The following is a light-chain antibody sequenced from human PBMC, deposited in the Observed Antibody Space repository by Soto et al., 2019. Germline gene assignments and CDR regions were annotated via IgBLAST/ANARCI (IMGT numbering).Light chain of an antibody. CDR1: SSNIGSNT. CDR3: AAWDDSLNGLV. V-gene: IGLV1-44*01. Sequence: QSVLTQPPSASGTPGQRVTISCSGSSSNIGSNTVNWYQQLPGTAPKLLIYSNNRRPSGVPDRFSGSKSGTSASLAISGLQPEDEADYYCAAWDDSLNGLVFGGGTKLTVL. J-gene: IGLJ2*01. CDR2: SNN.